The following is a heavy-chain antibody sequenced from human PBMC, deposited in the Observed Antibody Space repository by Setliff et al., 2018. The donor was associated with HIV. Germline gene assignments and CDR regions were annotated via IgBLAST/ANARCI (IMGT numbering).Heavy chain of an antibody. CDR3: ARGSGGYCSGGSCYFGFGLAL. V-gene: IGHV1-69*05. Sequence: GPSVKVSCKASGGTFSSFAISWVRQAPGQGLEWMGGIIPIFGTANYAQKFQGRVTITTDESTTTAYMELRSLRSEDTAVYYCARGSGGYCSGGSCYFGFGLALWGQGTTVTVSS. CDR2: IIPIFGTA. J-gene: IGHJ6*02. CDR1: GGTFSSFA. D-gene: IGHD2-15*01.